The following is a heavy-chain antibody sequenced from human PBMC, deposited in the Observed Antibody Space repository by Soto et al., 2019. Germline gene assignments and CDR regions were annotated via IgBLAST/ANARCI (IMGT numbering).Heavy chain of an antibody. J-gene: IGHJ5*02. D-gene: IGHD3-22*01. Sequence: SETLSLTCAVYGGSFSGYYWSWIRQPPGKGLEWIGEINHSGSTNYNPSLKSRVTISVDTSKNQFSLKLSSVTAADTAVYYCARGPRMYCYDSSGYYWFDPWGQGTLGTVSS. CDR1: GGSFSGYY. CDR3: ARGPRMYCYDSSGYYWFDP. V-gene: IGHV4-34*01. CDR2: INHSGST.